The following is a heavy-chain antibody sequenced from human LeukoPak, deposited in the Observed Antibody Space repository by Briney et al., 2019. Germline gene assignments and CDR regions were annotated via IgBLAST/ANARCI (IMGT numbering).Heavy chain of an antibody. Sequence: GGSLRLSCGASGFTLSDSYMSWIRQAPGKGLEWVSYISSSSSTIYYADSVKGRFAISRDNAKNSLYLQMNSLRDEDTAVYYCASRLAATDLLGYWGQGTLVTVSS. D-gene: IGHD2-15*01. CDR1: GFTLSDSY. CDR2: ISSSSSTI. V-gene: IGHV3-11*04. J-gene: IGHJ4*02. CDR3: ASRLAATDLLGY.